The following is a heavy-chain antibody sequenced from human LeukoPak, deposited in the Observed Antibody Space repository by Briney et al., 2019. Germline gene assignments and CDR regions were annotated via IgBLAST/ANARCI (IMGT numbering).Heavy chain of an antibody. CDR3: ARKPDFWSGYLYPGGYYYGMDV. CDR2: ISGSGGST. Sequence: PGGSLRLSCAASGFTFSSYAMSWVRQAPGKGLEWVSAISGSGGSTYYADSVKGRFTISRDNAKNSLYLQMNSLRAEDTAVYYCARKPDFWSGYLYPGGYYYGMDVWGQGTTVTVSS. J-gene: IGHJ6*02. CDR1: GFTFSSYA. D-gene: IGHD3-3*01. V-gene: IGHV3-23*01.